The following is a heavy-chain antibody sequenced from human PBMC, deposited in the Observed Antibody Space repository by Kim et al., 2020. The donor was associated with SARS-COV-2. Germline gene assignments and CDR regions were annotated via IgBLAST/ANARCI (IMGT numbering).Heavy chain of an antibody. V-gene: IGHV4-59*13. J-gene: IGHJ4*02. CDR1: GGSISSYY. CDR3: ARGGGPGGRDPLDY. D-gene: IGHD1-26*01. Sequence: SETLPLTCTVSGGSISSYYWSWIRQPPGKGLEWIGYIYYSGSTNYNPSLKSRVTISVDTSKNQFSLKLSSVTAADTAVYYCARGGGPGGRDPLDYWGQGTLVTVSS. CDR2: IYYSGST.